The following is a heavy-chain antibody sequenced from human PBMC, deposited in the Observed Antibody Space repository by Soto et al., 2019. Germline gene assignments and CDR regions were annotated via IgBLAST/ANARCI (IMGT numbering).Heavy chain of an antibody. CDR1: GTSISSYY. D-gene: IGHD2-8*01. CDR2: IHYSGTT. Sequence: SETLSLTCTVSGTSISSYYWSWIRQPPGKGLEWIANIHYSGTTDYNPSLSSRVTLSVDTSKNQFSLKMTSVTAADRAMYFCARYNSYAIDYWGRGTLVTVSS. V-gene: IGHV4-59*01. J-gene: IGHJ4*02. CDR3: ARYNSYAIDY.